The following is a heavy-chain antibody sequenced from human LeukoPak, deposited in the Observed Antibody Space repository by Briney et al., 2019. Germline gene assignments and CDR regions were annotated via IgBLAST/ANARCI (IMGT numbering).Heavy chain of an antibody. V-gene: IGHV3-48*03. CDR1: GFTFSSHE. D-gene: IGHD1-7*01. CDR2: IGSSGDTI. J-gene: IGHJ4*02. CDR3: ASLEGTTPY. Sequence: GGSLRLSCAASGFTFSSHEMDWVRQAPGKGLELVSYIGSSGDTIYYSDSVKGRFTISRDNAKNSLYLQMNSLRAEDTAVYYCASLEGTTPYWGQGTLVTVSS.